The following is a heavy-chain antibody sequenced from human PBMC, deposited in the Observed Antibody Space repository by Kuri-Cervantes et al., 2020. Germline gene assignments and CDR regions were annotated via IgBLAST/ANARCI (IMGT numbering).Heavy chain of an antibody. D-gene: IGHD5-18*01. CDR1: GFTFSSYS. CDR3: ARDLRYSYGYGPPGDP. V-gene: IGHV3-48*01. J-gene: IGHJ5*02. Sequence: GESLKISCAASGFTFSSYSMNWVRQAPGKGLEWVSYISSSSSTIYYADSVKGRFTISRDNAKNSLYLQMNSLRAEDTAVYYCARDLRYSYGYGPPGDPWGQGTLVTVSS. CDR2: ISSSSSTI.